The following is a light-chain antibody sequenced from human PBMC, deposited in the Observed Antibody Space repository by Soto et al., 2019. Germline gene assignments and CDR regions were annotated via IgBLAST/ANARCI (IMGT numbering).Light chain of an antibody. Sequence: IVLTQSPGTLSLSPGERATLSCRASQSVSSIYLAWYQQKPGQAPRLLIYGASSRATGIPDRFSGSGSGTDFTLTISSLEPEDFAVYYCQQYGSSPRTFGQGTKV. V-gene: IGKV3-20*01. J-gene: IGKJ1*01. CDR2: GAS. CDR1: QSVSSIY. CDR3: QQYGSSPRT.